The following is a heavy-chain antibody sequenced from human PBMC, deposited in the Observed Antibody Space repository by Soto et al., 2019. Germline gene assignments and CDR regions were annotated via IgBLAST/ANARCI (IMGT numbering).Heavy chain of an antibody. D-gene: IGHD5-12*01. CDR1: GFTFSSYS. CDR2: ISNSSSYI. CDR3: ARTNTRTEVRKVDATTENWYDP. J-gene: IGHJ5*02. Sequence: GGSLRLSCAASGFTFSSYSMNWVRQAPGKGLEWVSSISNSSSYIYYADSVKGRFTISRDNAKNSLYLQMNSLRAEDTAVYYSARTNTRTEVRKVDATTENWYDPWGNGNLITVAS. V-gene: IGHV3-21*01.